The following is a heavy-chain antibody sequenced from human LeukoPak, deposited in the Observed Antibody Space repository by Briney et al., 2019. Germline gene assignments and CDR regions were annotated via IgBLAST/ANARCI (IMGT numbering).Heavy chain of an antibody. Sequence: SETLSLTCTVSGGSISSYYWSWIRQPPGKGLEWIGYIYYSGSTNYNPSLKSRVTISVDTSKNQFSLKLSSVTAADTAVYYCARTLGMATRAFDIWGQGTMVTVSS. CDR1: GGSISSYY. D-gene: IGHD5-24*01. CDR3: ARTLGMATRAFDI. J-gene: IGHJ3*02. V-gene: IGHV4-59*01. CDR2: IYYSGST.